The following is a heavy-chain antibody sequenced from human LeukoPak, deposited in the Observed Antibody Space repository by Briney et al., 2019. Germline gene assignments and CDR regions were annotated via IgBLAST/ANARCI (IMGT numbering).Heavy chain of an antibody. V-gene: IGHV4-34*01. CDR3: ARDFGPWGELN. CDR2: INHSGST. J-gene: IGHJ4*02. D-gene: IGHD1-26*01. Sequence: SETLSLTCAVYGGSFSGYYWSWIRQPPGKGLEWIGEINHSGSTNYNPSLKSRVTISVDTSKNQFSLKLSSVTAADTAVYYCARDFGPWGELNWGQGTLVTVSS. CDR1: GGSFSGYY.